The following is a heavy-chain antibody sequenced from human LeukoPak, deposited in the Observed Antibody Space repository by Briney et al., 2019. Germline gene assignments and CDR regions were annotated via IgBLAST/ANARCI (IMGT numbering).Heavy chain of an antibody. CDR1: GFTFSSYA. D-gene: IGHD3-9*01. CDR3: AKDPSKSFDWLSDY. Sequence: GGSLRLSCAASGFTFSSYAMSWVRQAPGKGLEWVSAISGSGGSTYYADSVKGRFTISRDNSKNTLYLQMNSLRAEDTAVYYCAKDPSKSFDWLSDYWGQGTLVTVSS. CDR2: ISGSGGST. J-gene: IGHJ4*02. V-gene: IGHV3-23*01.